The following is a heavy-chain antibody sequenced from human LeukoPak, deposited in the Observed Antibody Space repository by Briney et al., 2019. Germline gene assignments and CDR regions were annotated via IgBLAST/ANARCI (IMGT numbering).Heavy chain of an antibody. J-gene: IGHJ4*02. D-gene: IGHD2-21*02. CDR2: ISSSGSTI. CDR3: ERDLTYCGGDCSRDFDY. Sequence: GGSLRLSCAASVFTFSSYEMNWVRQAPEKGLEGVSYISSSGSTIYYADSVKGRFTISRDNAKHSLYLQMNSLRAEDTAVYYCERDLTYCGGDCSRDFDYWGQGTLVTVSS. CDR1: VFTFSSYE. V-gene: IGHV3-48*03.